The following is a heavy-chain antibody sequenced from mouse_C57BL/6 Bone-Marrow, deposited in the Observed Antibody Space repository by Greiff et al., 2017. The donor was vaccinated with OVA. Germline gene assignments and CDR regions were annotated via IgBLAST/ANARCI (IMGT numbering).Heavy chain of an antibody. D-gene: IGHD1-1*01. CDR1: GYTFTDYY. CDR3: ARSSIYYYGSSAWFAY. V-gene: IGHV1-76*01. J-gene: IGHJ3*01. CDR2: IDPGSGNT. Sequence: QVQLQQSGAELVRPGASVKLSCKASGYTFTDYYINWVKQRPGQGLEWIARIDPGSGNTYYNEKFKGKATLTAEKSSSTAYMQLSSLTSEDSAVYFCARSSIYYYGSSAWFAYWGQGTLVTVSA.